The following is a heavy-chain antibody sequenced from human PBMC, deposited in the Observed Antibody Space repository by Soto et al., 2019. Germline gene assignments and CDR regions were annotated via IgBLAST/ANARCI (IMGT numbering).Heavy chain of an antibody. CDR2: ISYDGSNK. Sequence: PGGSLRLSCAASGFTFSSYAMHWVRQAPGKGLEWVAVISYDGSNKYYADSVKGRFTISRDNSKNTLYLQMNSLRAEDTAVYYCARAPYYYDSSGPPYWGQGTLVTVS. CDR1: GFTFSSYA. V-gene: IGHV3-30-3*01. D-gene: IGHD3-22*01. J-gene: IGHJ4*02. CDR3: ARAPYYYDSSGPPY.